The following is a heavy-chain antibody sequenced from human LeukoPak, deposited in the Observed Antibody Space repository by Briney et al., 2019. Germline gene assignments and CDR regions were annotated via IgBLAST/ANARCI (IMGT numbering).Heavy chain of an antibody. CDR2: INPNSGGT. D-gene: IGHD3-16*01. CDR1: GYSFTDYY. CDR3: ARANRLHGGPYLIGP. J-gene: IGHJ5*02. V-gene: IGHV1-2*02. Sequence: GASVKVSCKTSGYSFTDYYMHWVRQAPAQGLEWMGWINPNSGGTSSAQKFQGRVTMTSDTSISTVYMQVSWLTSDDTAIYYCARANRLHGGPYLIGPWGQGTLVTVSS.